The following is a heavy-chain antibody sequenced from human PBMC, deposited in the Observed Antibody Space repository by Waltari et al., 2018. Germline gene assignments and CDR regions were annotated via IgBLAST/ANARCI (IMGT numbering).Heavy chain of an antibody. Sequence: QVQLVQSGPEVKKPGASVKVSCKASGYTFTGYYMHWVRQAPGQGLEWMGRINPNSGGTNYAQKLQGRVTMTRDTSISTAYMELSRLRSDDTAVYYCASPYYYDSSGYSDYWGQGTLVTVSS. CDR1: GYTFTGYY. CDR3: ASPYYYDSSGYSDY. D-gene: IGHD3-22*01. J-gene: IGHJ4*02. CDR2: INPNSGGT. V-gene: IGHV1-2*06.